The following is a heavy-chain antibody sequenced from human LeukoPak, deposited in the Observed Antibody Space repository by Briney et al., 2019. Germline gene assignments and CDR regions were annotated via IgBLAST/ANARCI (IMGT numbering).Heavy chain of an antibody. CDR3: AKDLRIAVLPYYMDV. D-gene: IGHD6-6*01. J-gene: IGHJ6*03. CDR1: GFTFSSYV. V-gene: IGHV3-23*01. Sequence: PGGSLRLSCAASGFTFSSYVMSWVRQAPGKGLEWVSAISGTGGSTYYADPVKGRFTISRDNSKNTVYLQMNNLGAEDTAVYYCAKDLRIAVLPYYMDVWGKGTTVTVSS. CDR2: ISGTGGST.